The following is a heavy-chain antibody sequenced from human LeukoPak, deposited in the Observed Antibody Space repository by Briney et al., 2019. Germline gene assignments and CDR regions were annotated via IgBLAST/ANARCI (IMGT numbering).Heavy chain of an antibody. J-gene: IGHJ4*02. CDR3: ARDSSGLLYYFDY. Sequence: SEALSLTCTVSGGSISSSSYYWGWIRQPPGKGLEWIGSIYYSGSTYYNPSLKSRVTISVDTSKNQFSLKLSSVTAADTAVYYCARDSSGLLYYFDYWGQGTLVTVSS. CDR1: GGSISSSSYY. D-gene: IGHD3-22*01. V-gene: IGHV4-39*07. CDR2: IYYSGST.